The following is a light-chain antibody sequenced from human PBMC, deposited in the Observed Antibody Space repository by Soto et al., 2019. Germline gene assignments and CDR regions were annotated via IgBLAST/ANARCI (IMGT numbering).Light chain of an antibody. V-gene: IGKV1-5*01. J-gene: IGKJ2*01. CDR1: QSISTW. CDR3: QQYNSYPYT. Sequence: DIQMTQSPSTVSASVGDGVTITCRASQSISTWLAWYQQKPGKAPKLLIYDASTLESGVPSGFSGSGSGTEFTLTISSLQPDDFATYYCQQYNSYPYTFGHGTKLEIK. CDR2: DAS.